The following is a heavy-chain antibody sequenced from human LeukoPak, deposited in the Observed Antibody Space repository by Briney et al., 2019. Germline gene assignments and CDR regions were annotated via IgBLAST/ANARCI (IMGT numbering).Heavy chain of an antibody. D-gene: IGHD6-19*01. Sequence: SVKVSCKASGGTFSSYAISWVRQAPGQGLEWMGGITPIFGTANYAQKFQGRVTITADESTSTAYMELSSLRSEDTAVYYCAREGPYSSGWLLDYWGQGTLVTVSS. V-gene: IGHV1-69*13. CDR3: AREGPYSSGWLLDY. CDR2: ITPIFGTA. J-gene: IGHJ4*02. CDR1: GGTFSSYA.